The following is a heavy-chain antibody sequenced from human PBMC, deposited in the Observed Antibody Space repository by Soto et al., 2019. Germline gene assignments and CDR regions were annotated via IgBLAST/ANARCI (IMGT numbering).Heavy chain of an antibody. CDR2: ISAHNGNT. CDR1: GYGFTTYG. Sequence: QVHLVQSGAEVKKPGASVKVSCKGSGYGFTTYGITWVRQAPGQGLEWMAWISAHNGNTNYAQKLQGRGTVTRDTSTSKAYMELRSLRSDDTAVYYCARGRYGDYWGQGALVTVSS. V-gene: IGHV1-18*01. CDR3: ARGRYGDY. J-gene: IGHJ4*02. D-gene: IGHD1-1*01.